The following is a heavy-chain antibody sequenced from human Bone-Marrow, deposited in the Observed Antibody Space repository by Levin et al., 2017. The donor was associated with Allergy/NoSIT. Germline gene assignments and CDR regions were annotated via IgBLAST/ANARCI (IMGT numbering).Heavy chain of an antibody. CDR3: ARSETFTSWYVGWFDS. CDR1: GDSIHNTHHY. J-gene: IGHJ5*01. CDR2: MFAGGAA. V-gene: IGHV4-61*02. Sequence: SQTLSLTCTVSGDSIHNTHHYWSWIRQPAGKGLEWIGRMFAGGAATYNRSLRSRVTLSIDTSQNQFSLKLPSVTAADTAVFFCARSETFTSWYVGWFDSWGQGTLVTVSS. D-gene: IGHD2-2*01.